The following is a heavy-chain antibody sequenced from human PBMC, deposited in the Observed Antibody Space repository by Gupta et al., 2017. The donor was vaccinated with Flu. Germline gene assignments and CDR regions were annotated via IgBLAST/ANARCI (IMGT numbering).Heavy chain of an antibody. V-gene: IGHV1-24*01. CDR3: ATQGTVPPGIAVAGTLAF. Sequence: QVQLMQSGAAVTKPGASVKVSCKVSGYSLPNLNVYWVRQGPGKGLEWMGRFDPEHGETLSALKFRDRVYMTEDTSTDTAYIELSGLTSEDTAVYYCATQGTVPPGIAVAGTLAFWGQGTLVTVSS. CDR2: FDPEHGET. J-gene: IGHJ4*02. CDR1: GYSLPNLN. D-gene: IGHD6-19*01.